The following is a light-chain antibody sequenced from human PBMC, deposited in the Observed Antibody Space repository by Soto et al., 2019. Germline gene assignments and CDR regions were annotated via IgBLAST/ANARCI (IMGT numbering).Light chain of an antibody. CDR3: CSYAGSSTPYV. CDR2: EVS. Sequence: SGLTQPGSVSGSPGQSITISCTGTSSDVGSYNLVSWYQQHPGKAPKLMIYEVSKRPSGVSNRFSGSKSGNTASLTISGLQAEDEADYYCCSYAGSSTPYVFGTGTKVTVL. CDR1: SSDVGSYNL. V-gene: IGLV2-23*02. J-gene: IGLJ1*01.